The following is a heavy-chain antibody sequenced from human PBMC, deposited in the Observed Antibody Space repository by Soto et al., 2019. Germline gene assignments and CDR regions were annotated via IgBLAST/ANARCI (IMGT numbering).Heavy chain of an antibody. J-gene: IGHJ6*02. V-gene: IGHV4-31*03. CDR2: IYYSGST. CDR1: GGSISSGGYY. CDR3: ARVGVVPAARRYYYYYGMDV. Sequence: SETLSLTCTVSGGSISSGGYYWSWIRQHPGKGLEWIGYIYYSGSTYYNPSLKSRVTISVDTSKNQFSLKLSSVTAADTAVYYCARVGVVPAARRYYYYYGMDVWGQGTTVTVSS. D-gene: IGHD2-2*01.